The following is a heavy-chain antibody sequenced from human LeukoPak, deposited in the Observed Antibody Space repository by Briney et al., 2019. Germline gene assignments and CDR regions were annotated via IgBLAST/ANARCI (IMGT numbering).Heavy chain of an antibody. J-gene: IGHJ4*02. Sequence: SETLSLTCTVSGGSISSYYWSWIRQPPGKGLEWIGYIYYSGSTNYNPSLKSRVTISVDTSKNQFSLKLSSVTAADTAVYYCARWTHSRGYYYIDYWGQGTLVTVSS. CDR2: IYYSGST. D-gene: IGHD3-22*01. CDR1: GGSISSYY. V-gene: IGHV4-59*01. CDR3: ARWTHSRGYYYIDY.